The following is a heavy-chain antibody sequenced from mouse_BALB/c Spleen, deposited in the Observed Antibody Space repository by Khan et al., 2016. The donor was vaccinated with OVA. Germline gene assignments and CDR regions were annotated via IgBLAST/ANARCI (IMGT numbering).Heavy chain of an antibody. CDR2: ISSSGST. V-gene: IGHV3-2*02. Sequence: QLEESGPGLVKPSQSLSLTCTVTGYSITSDYAWNWIRQFPGNKLEWMGYISSSGSTNNNPALKSRISINRDTSKNQFFLQLNSVTTEDTATYYCARDSSRYNYAMDYWGQGTSVTVSS. CDR3: ARDSSRYNYAMDY. J-gene: IGHJ4*01. CDR1: GYSITSDYA. D-gene: IGHD2-12*01.